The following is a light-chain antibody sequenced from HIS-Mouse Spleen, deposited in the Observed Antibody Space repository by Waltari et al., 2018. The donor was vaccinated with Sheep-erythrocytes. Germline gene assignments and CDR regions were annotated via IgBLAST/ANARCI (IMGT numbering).Light chain of an antibody. CDR1: QGISSY. V-gene: IGKV1-9*01. CDR3: QQLNSYPHT. J-gene: IGKJ2*01. Sequence: DIQLTQSPSFLSASVGDRVTITCRASQGISSYLDWYQQKPGKAPKLLIYAASTLQSGVQSRFSGSGSGTEFTLTISSLQPEDFATYYCQQLNSYPHTFGQGTKLEIK. CDR2: AAS.